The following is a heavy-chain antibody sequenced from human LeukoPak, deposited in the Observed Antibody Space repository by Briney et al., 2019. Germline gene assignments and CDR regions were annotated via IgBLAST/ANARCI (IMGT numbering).Heavy chain of an antibody. CDR3: AKEPGETSLFVVDY. CDR2: ISYDGSHK. Sequence: GGSLRLSCTASGFTFSNCVHWVRQAPGKGLEWVAVISYDGSHKYYADSVKGRFTISRDNSKNTLYLQMNSLRAEDTAVYYCAKEPGETSLFVVDYWGQGALVTVSS. V-gene: IGHV3-30*18. D-gene: IGHD3-10*01. CDR1: GFTFSNCV. J-gene: IGHJ4*02.